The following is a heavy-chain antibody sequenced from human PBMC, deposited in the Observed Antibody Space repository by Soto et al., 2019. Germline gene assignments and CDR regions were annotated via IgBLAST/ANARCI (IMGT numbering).Heavy chain of an antibody. D-gene: IGHD6-13*01. J-gene: IGHJ4*02. CDR2: ISSSSSYI. CDR1: GFTFSSYS. CDR3: ARDLRWYSSSWYSGYFDY. V-gene: IGHV3-21*01. Sequence: GGSLRLSCAASGFTFSSYSMNWVRQAPGKGLEWVSSISSSSSYIYYADSVKGRFTISRDNAKNSLYLQMNSLRAEDTAVYYCARDLRWYSSSWYSGYFDYWGQGTLVTVSS.